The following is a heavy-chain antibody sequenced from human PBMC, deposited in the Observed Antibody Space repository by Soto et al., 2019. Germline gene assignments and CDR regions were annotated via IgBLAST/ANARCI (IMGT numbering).Heavy chain of an antibody. CDR3: AKDMVRGGSCYHLFDY. V-gene: IGHV3-9*01. Sequence: EVQLVESGGGLVQPGRSLRLSCAASGFTFDDYAMHWVRQAPGKGLEWVSGISWNSGSIGYADSVKGRFTISRDNAKHSLYLQMNSLRAEDTALYYCAKDMVRGGSCYHLFDYWGQGTLVTVSS. D-gene: IGHD2-15*01. CDR2: ISWNSGSI. J-gene: IGHJ4*02. CDR1: GFTFDDYA.